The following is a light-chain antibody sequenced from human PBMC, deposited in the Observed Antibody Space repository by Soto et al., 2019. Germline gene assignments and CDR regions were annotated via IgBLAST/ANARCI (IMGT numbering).Light chain of an antibody. J-gene: IGKJ5*01. CDR2: GAC. V-gene: IGKV3-20*01. CDR1: QSIXSSY. CDR3: RASGT. Sequence: IELTKSPCTLSLSPAERATLSCRASQSIXSSYLAWYRQKPGQAPRLLIYGACSRATGIPDRFSGSASGKDFTLIISRLEPEDFAVYYCRASGTFGQGTRLEIK.